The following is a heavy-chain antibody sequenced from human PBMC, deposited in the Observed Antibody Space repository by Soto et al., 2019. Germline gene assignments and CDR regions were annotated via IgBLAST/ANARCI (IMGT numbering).Heavy chain of an antibody. D-gene: IGHD3-10*01. Sequence: PGGSLRLSCAASGFTFSSYSMNWVRQAPGKGLEWVSSISSSSSYIYYADSVKGRFTISRDDAKNSLYLQMNSLRAEDTAVYYCATRRGVRGVITPIGYWGQGTLVTVSS. CDR3: ATRRGVRGVITPIGY. CDR1: GFTFSSYS. J-gene: IGHJ4*02. CDR2: ISSSSSYI. V-gene: IGHV3-21*01.